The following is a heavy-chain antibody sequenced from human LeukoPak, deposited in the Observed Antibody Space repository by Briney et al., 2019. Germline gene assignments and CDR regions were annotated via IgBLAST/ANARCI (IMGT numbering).Heavy chain of an antibody. J-gene: IGHJ4*02. CDR2: IKLDGSEK. D-gene: IGHD3-3*01. CDR3: ARDQYDTWSRRGNFDS. CDR1: GFTFGKYW. Sequence: GGSLRLSCVASGFTFGKYWMSWVRQAPGKGLEWVANIKLDGSEKNYVDSVKGRFTISRDNTKNSLYLQMNSLRVEDTAVFYCARDQYDTWSRRGNFDSWGQGTLVIVSS. V-gene: IGHV3-7*03.